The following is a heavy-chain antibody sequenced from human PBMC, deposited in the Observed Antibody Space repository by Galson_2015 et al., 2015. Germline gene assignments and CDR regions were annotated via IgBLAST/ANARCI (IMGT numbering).Heavy chain of an antibody. CDR1: GGTFSSYA. CDR3: AREGNYDILTGTIKTYYYYGMDV. V-gene: IGHV1-69*13. D-gene: IGHD3-9*01. J-gene: IGHJ6*02. CDR2: IIPIFGTA. Sequence: SVKVSCKASGGTFSSYAISWVRQAPGQGLEWMGGIIPIFGTANYAQKFQGRVTITADESTSTAYMELSSLRSEDTAVYYCAREGNYDILTGTIKTYYYYGMDVWGQGTTVTVSS.